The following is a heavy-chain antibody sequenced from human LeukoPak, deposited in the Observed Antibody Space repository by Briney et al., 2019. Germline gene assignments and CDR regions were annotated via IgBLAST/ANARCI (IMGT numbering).Heavy chain of an antibody. Sequence: GGSLRLSCAASGFTFSNSALSWVRQAPGKGLEWVSDISGSGGSTYYADSVKGRFTISRDNAKNSLYLQMNSLRAEDTALYYCAKDRGPSHYYYYMDVWGKGTTVTISS. CDR3: AKDRGPSHYYYYMDV. V-gene: IGHV3-23*01. CDR2: ISGSGGST. J-gene: IGHJ6*03. CDR1: GFTFSNSA. D-gene: IGHD5-24*01.